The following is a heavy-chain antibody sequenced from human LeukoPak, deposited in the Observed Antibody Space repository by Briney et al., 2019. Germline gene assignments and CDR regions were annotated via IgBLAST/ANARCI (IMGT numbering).Heavy chain of an antibody. V-gene: IGHV3-30*02. CDR2: IRYDGSNK. CDR1: GFTFSSYG. D-gene: IGHD6-13*01. CDR3: AKAGNRYSSQNWFDP. J-gene: IGHJ5*02. Sequence: PGGSLRLSCAASGFTFSSYGMHWVRQAPGKGLEWVAFIRYDGSNKYYADSVKGRFTISRDNSKNTLYLQMNSLRAEDTAVYYCAKAGNRYSSQNWFDPWGQGTLVTVSS.